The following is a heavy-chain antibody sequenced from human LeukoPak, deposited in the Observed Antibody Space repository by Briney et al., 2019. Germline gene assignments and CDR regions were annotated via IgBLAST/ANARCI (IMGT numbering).Heavy chain of an antibody. Sequence: GGSLRLSCAASGFSFSRYAMQWVRQAPGKGLEWVAVISYDGSMKYYADSVKGRFTISRDNAKNSLYLQMNSLRAEDTALYYCARLGTRYCSSTSCHSQFDYWGQGTLVTVSS. V-gene: IGHV3-30*03. J-gene: IGHJ4*02. CDR1: GFSFSRYA. D-gene: IGHD2-2*01. CDR3: ARLGTRYCSSTSCHSQFDY. CDR2: ISYDGSMK.